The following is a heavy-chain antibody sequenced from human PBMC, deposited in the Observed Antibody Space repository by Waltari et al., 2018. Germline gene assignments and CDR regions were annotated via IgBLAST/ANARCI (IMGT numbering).Heavy chain of an antibody. CDR1: GYSFTSYW. V-gene: IGHV5-51*01. Sequence: EVQLVQSGAEVKKPGESLKISCKGSGYSFTSYWIGWVRQMPGKGLEWMGIIYPGASDTRYSPSFQGQVTISADKSISTAYLQWSSLKASDTAMYYCARVVYDSSGYYYAYFDYWGQGTLVTVSS. D-gene: IGHD3-22*01. CDR2: IYPGASDT. CDR3: ARVVYDSSGYYYAYFDY. J-gene: IGHJ4*02.